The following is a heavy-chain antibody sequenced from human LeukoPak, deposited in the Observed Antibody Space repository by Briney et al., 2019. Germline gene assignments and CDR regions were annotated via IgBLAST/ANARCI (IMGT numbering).Heavy chain of an antibody. V-gene: IGHV5-51*01. J-gene: IGHJ4*02. CDR2: IYPADSDT. CDR3: ARQDGRALYYFDY. Sequence: GESLKISCKGSGYSFTYYWIAWVRQVPGKGLEWMGIIYPADSDTRYSPSFQGQVTISADKSTSTAYLQWSSLKASDTAMYYCARQDGRALYYFDYWGQGTLVTVSS. D-gene: IGHD5-24*01. CDR1: GYSFTYYW.